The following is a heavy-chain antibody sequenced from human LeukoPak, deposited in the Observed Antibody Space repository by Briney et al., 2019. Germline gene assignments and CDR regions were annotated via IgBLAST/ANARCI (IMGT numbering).Heavy chain of an antibody. Sequence: RGESLKISCKGSGYIFTNYWIGWVRQMPGKGLEWMGIIYPGDFDTRYSPSFEGRVTISAEKSISTAYLQWSSLRASDTAIYYCARRVTFGGSIVAAFDIWGQGTMVTVSS. D-gene: IGHD3-16*02. V-gene: IGHV5-51*01. CDR2: IYPGDFDT. CDR1: GYIFTNYW. CDR3: ARRVTFGGSIVAAFDI. J-gene: IGHJ3*02.